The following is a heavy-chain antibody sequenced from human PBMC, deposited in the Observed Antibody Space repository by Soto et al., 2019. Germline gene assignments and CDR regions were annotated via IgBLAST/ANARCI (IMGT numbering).Heavy chain of an antibody. Sequence: PGGSLRLSCAASGFTFSSYAMSWVRQAPGKGLEWVSAISGSGGSTYYADSVKGRFTISRDNSKNTLYLQMNSLRAEDTAVYYCAKTNYYDSSGYYSSAYYFDYWGQGTLVTVSS. V-gene: IGHV3-23*01. CDR2: ISGSGGST. CDR1: GFTFSSYA. D-gene: IGHD3-22*01. J-gene: IGHJ4*02. CDR3: AKTNYYDSSGYYSSAYYFDY.